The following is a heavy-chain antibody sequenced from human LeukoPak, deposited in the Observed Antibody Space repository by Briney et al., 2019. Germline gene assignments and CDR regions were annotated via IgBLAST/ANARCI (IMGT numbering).Heavy chain of an antibody. J-gene: IGHJ3*02. D-gene: IGHD6-19*01. V-gene: IGHV4-59*01. CDR3: ARGYTSGWSPALDI. Sequence: SETLSLTCTVSGGSISRYYWSWIRQPPGKGLEWIGYKDYSGSTNYNRSLKSRVTISVDTSKNQFSLNLSSVTAADTAVYYCARGYTSGWSPALDIWGQGTMVTVSS. CDR1: GGSISRYY. CDR2: KDYSGST.